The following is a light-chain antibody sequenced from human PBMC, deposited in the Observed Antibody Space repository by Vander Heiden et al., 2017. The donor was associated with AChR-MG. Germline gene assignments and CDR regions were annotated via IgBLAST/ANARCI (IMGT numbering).Light chain of an antibody. J-gene: IGLJ2*01. CDR2: DVS. Sequence: QSALTPPASASASPGPAITTSSTGTISYIGGYNYVSCYQQHPVKAPKLMIYDVSNRPSGVSNHFSGSKSGNAASLTISGLQAEDEADYYCTSYTSRSTLVFGGGTKVTVL. V-gene: IGLV2-14*03. CDR3: TSYTSRSTLV. CDR1: ISYIGGYNY.